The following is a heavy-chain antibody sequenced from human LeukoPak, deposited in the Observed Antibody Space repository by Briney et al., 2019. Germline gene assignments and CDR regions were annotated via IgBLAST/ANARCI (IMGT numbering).Heavy chain of an antibody. J-gene: IGHJ4*02. V-gene: IGHV3-30*03. Sequence: GSLRLSCAPSGFTFSRHGMHWVRQAPGKGLEWVAIISNDGSRKYYAHSVEGRFTISRDNSKNTLYLQMDSLRAEDTAVYYCARDRAWNYFDYWGQGTLVTVSS. CDR1: GFTFSRHG. CDR3: ARDRAWNYFDY. D-gene: IGHD3-3*01. CDR2: ISNDGSRK.